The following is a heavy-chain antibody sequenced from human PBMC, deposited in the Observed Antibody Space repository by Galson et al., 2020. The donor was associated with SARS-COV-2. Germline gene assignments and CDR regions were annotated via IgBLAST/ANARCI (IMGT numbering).Heavy chain of an antibody. D-gene: IGHD2-8*02. CDR3: VSELGYCPGGVCPGAY. V-gene: IGHV3-30-3*01. Sequence: GGSLRLSCAASGFTFSTYAMHWVRQAPGKGLELVTIISYDGIYKQYADSVKGRFTISRDNSKNTLYLQMDSLRPADTAIYYCVSELGYCPGGVCPGAYWGQGTLVTVSS. J-gene: IGHJ4*02. CDR1: GFTFSTYA. CDR2: ISYDGIYK.